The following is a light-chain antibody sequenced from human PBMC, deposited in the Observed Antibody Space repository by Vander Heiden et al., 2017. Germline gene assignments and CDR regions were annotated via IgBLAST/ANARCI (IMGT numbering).Light chain of an antibody. CDR3: QSYDSSLSGSNVI. CDR1: SSNIGAGYV. CDR2: GNT. J-gene: IGLJ2*01. V-gene: IGLV1-40*01. Sequence: QSVLTQPPSVSGAPGRRVTLPRTGSSSNIGAGYVVHWYQELQRTAPKLLIHGNTNRPPGVPDRFSGSKSGTSASLAITGLQAGDEADYYCQSYDSSLSGSNVIFGGGTKVTVL.